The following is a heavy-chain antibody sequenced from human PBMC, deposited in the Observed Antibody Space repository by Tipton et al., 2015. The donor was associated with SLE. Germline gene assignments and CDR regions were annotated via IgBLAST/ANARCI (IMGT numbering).Heavy chain of an antibody. V-gene: IGHV4-34*01. Sequence: TLSLTCTVSGGSINSYYWSWIRQPPGKGLEWIGEINHSGSTNYNPSLKSRVTISVDTSKNQFSLKLSSVTAADTAVYYCARLGMGYDFWSGYYRLPHFDYWGQGTLVTVSS. CDR3: ARLGMGYDFWSGYYRLPHFDY. CDR2: INHSGST. CDR1: GGSINSYY. D-gene: IGHD3-3*01. J-gene: IGHJ4*02.